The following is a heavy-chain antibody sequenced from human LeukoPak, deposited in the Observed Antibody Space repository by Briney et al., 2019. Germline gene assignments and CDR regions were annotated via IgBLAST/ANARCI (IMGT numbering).Heavy chain of an antibody. CDR1: GFTFSSYG. CDR2: IRYDGDNE. J-gene: IGHJ6*03. CDR3: AKDRDVAITVIYYYMDV. Sequence: GGSLRLYCGALGFTFSSYGMHWVRQAPGTGLESVAFIRYDGDNEYYADSVEGRFTISRDNSKNTLYLQMNSLRAEDTAMYFCAKDRDVAITVIYYYMDVWGKGTAVTISS. V-gene: IGHV3-30*02. D-gene: IGHD5-24*01.